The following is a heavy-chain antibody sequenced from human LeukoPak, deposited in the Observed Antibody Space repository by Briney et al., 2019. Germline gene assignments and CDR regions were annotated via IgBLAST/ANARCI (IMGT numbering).Heavy chain of an antibody. CDR1: AYTFTGSN. CDR2: INPNSGGT. V-gene: IGHV1-2*02. Sequence: ASAKVSSKDTAYTFTGSNMHWVRHELRQGLEWMGWINPNSGGTNCEQKFQGRVTRSRDTSISTVYMELNRLRSADTAVYDCARTRITMVWGGIGAFDIWGQGTMVTVSS. D-gene: IGHD3-10*01. CDR3: ARTRITMVWGGIGAFDI. J-gene: IGHJ3*02.